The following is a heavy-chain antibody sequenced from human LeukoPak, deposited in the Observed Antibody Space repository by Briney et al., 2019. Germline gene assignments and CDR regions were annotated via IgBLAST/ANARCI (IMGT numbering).Heavy chain of an antibody. D-gene: IGHD3-3*01. J-gene: IGHJ6*03. CDR1: GFTFDDYA. Sequence: GGSLRLSCAASGFTFDDYAMHWVRQAPGKGLEWVSGISWNSGSIGYADSVKGRFTISRGNAKNSLYLQMNSLRAEDTALYYCARARYETRIWPKSRYDYYHYMDVWGKGTTVTVSS. CDR2: ISWNSGSI. CDR3: ARARYETRIWPKSRYDYYHYMDV. V-gene: IGHV3-9*01.